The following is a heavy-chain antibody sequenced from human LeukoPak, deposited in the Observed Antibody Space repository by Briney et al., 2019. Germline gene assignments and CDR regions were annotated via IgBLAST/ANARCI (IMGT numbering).Heavy chain of an antibody. D-gene: IGHD3-22*01. J-gene: IGHJ4*02. CDR2: ITSGGEDK. Sequence: PGGSLRLSCAACAFTFSIYGVRWDRQAQGKGLEWGSSITSGGEDKVYEGSGKGRFTISRYNSKNTLYLQINSLRAEDTAVYYCTRDRPNYYGSDGHYYRRNGDYWGQGTLVTVSS. CDR1: AFTFSIYG. CDR3: TRDRPNYYGSDGHYYRRNGDY. V-gene: IGHV3-23*01.